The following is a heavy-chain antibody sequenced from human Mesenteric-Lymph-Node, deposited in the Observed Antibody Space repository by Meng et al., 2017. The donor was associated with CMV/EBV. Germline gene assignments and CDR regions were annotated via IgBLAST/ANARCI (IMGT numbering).Heavy chain of an antibody. J-gene: IGHJ4*02. Sequence: GGSLRLSCAASGFIFSSYAMSWVRQAPGKGLEWVASFSRTNNYIWYADSVKGRFTISRDNAKNSLHLQMDSLRVDDTAMYYCARDRGLSSSWSYFDYWGQGTLVTVSS. D-gene: IGHD6-13*01. CDR1: GFIFSSYA. CDR3: ARDRGLSSSWSYFDY. CDR2: FSRTNNYI. V-gene: IGHV3-21*01.